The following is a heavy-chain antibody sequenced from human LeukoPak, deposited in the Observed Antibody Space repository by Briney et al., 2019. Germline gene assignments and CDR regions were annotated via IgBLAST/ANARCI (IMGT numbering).Heavy chain of an antibody. CDR2: IYHSGST. V-gene: IGHV4-38-2*02. CDR3: ARYIVSYPHDAFDI. J-gene: IGHJ3*02. CDR1: GYSISSDYY. D-gene: IGHD1-26*01. Sequence: SETLSLTCSVSGYSISSDYYWGWIRQPPGKGLEWIGSIYHSGSTSYNPSLKSRVTISVDTSKKQFSLKLSSVTAADTAFYYCARYIVSYPHDAFDIWGQGTMVTVSS.